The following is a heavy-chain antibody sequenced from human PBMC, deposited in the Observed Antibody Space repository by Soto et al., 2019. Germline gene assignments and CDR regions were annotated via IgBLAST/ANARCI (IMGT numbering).Heavy chain of an antibody. Sequence: QVQLEQSGAEVKKSGASVKVSCKASGYIFSTHGINWVRQAPGQGLEWMGWINPYNGKTNYAQKFQGRVTMNTDTSRKTAYMELRSLRSDDTAVYYCARVQIVVVVGGTPADYWGQGTLVTVSS. J-gene: IGHJ4*02. CDR1: GYIFSTHG. CDR3: ARVQIVVVVGGTPADY. V-gene: IGHV1-18*01. D-gene: IGHD2-15*01. CDR2: INPYNGKT.